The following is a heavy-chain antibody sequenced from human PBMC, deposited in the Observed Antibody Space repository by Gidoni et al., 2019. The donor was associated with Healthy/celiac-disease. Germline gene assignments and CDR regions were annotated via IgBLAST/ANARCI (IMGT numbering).Heavy chain of an antibody. CDR2: ISYDGSNK. CDR1: GFTFSSYA. CDR3: ARAREVTFDY. J-gene: IGHJ4*02. Sequence: QVQLVESGGGVVQPGRSLRLSCAASGFTFSSYAMHWVRQAPGKGLEWVAVISYDGSNKYYADSVKGRFTISRDKSKNTLNLQMNSLRAEDTAVYYCARAREVTFDYWGQGTLVTVSS. V-gene: IGHV3-30*01. D-gene: IGHD5-18*01.